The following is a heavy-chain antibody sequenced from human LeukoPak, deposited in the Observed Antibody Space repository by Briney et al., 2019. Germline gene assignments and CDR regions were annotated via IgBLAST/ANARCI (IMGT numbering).Heavy chain of an antibody. J-gene: IGHJ4*02. Sequence: SETLSLTCTVSGGSISSSSYYWGWSRQPPGKGLEWIGSIYYSGSTYYNPSLKSRVTISVDTSKNQFSLKLSSVTAADTAVYYCARKVLGARAFEYWGQGILVTVSS. V-gene: IGHV4-39*07. CDR2: IYYSGST. CDR3: ARKVLGARAFEY. D-gene: IGHD1-26*01. CDR1: GGSISSSSYY.